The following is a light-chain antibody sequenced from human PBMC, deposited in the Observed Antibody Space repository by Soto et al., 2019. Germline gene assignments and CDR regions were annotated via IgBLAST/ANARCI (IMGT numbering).Light chain of an antibody. Sequence: EIVLTQSPGTLSLSPGERATLSCRASQSLSNNIYLAWYQQKPGQAPRLLIYAASSRATGIPNRFSGSGSGTEFTLTISRLEHAAFEVYYCQQYANSAQPFGQGAQVAIK. CDR2: AAS. CDR1: QSLSNNIY. V-gene: IGKV3-20*01. J-gene: IGKJ1*01. CDR3: QQYANSAQP.